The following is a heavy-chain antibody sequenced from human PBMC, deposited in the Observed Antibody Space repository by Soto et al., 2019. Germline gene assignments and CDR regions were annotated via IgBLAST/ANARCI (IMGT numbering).Heavy chain of an antibody. J-gene: IGHJ3*02. CDR2: IYYSGRT. D-gene: IGHD1-26*01. CDR1: GGSISSSSYY. CDR3: ARHEVPMGELQAHAFDI. V-gene: IGHV4-39*01. Sequence: QLQLQESGPGLVKPSETLSLTCTVSGGSISSSSYYWGWIRQPPGKGLEWIGSIYYSGRTYYNPSRKSRVTISVDTSKNQFSLKLSSVTAADTALYYCARHEVPMGELQAHAFDIWGQGTMVTVSS.